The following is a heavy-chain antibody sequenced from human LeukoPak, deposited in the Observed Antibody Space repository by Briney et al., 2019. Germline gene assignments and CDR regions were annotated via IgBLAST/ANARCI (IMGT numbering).Heavy chain of an antibody. CDR3: ASYDILTGYPSPFDY. J-gene: IGHJ4*02. D-gene: IGHD3-9*01. CDR2: ISYDGKNM. Sequence: GGSLRLSCAASGFTFSSYGMHWVRQAPGKGLEWVAVISYDGKNMYYADSVKGRFTISRDNSQNTLYLQMNSLRVEDTGVYYCASYDILTGYPSPFDYWGQGSLVTVSS. V-gene: IGHV3-30*03. CDR1: GFTFSSYG.